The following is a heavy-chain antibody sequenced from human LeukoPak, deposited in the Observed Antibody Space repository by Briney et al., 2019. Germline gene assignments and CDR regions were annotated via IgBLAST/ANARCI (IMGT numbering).Heavy chain of an antibody. CDR1: GGSISSSDYY. D-gene: IGHD4-17*01. CDR3: ARRVRGDFGGHFDY. V-gene: IGHV4-39*01. CDR2: IYYTGNT. J-gene: IGHJ4*02. Sequence: SETLSLTCTVSGGSISSSDYYWGWIRQSPGEGLEWIGCIYYTGNTYYNASLRSRVTISVDMSKNQFSLKLTSVTAADTAIYYCARRVRGDFGGHFDYWGQGTLVTVSS.